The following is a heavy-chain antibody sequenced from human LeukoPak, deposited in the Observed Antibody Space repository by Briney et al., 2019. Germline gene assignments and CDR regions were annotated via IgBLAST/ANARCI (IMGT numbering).Heavy chain of an antibody. CDR2: INNDGSST. CDR3: ASNYGG. J-gene: IGHJ4*02. CDR1: GFTFSSYW. D-gene: IGHD4-11*01. V-gene: IGHV3-74*01. Sequence: GGSLRLSCAASGFTFSSYWIHWVRQAPGKGLLWLSRINNDGSSTSYADSVRGRFTISRDNAKNSLSLQMNSLRAEDTAVYYCASNYGGWGQGTLVTVSS.